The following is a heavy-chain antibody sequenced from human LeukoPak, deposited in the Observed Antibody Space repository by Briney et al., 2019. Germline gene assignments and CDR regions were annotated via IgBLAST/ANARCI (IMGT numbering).Heavy chain of an antibody. CDR2: INSDGSST. J-gene: IGHJ5*02. D-gene: IGHD6-19*01. Sequence: PGGSLRLSCAASGFTFSSYWMHWVRQAPGKGLVWVSRINSDGSSTSYADSVRGRFTISRDNSKNTLYLHMNSLRAEDTALYYCAKVQYSSGWYGGWFDPWGQGTLVTVSS. CDR3: AKVQYSSGWYGGWFDP. CDR1: GFTFSSYW. V-gene: IGHV3-74*01.